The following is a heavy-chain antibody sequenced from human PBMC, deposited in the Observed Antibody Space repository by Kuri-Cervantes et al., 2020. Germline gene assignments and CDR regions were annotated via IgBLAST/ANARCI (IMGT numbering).Heavy chain of an antibody. J-gene: IGHJ4*02. V-gene: IGHV3-48*01. Sequence: GGSLRLSCTASGFTFSSNSMNWVRQAPGKGLEWISYITTSSSTIYYADSVKGRFTISRDNAKNSLHLQMNSLRAEDTAVYYCARDTVTSPYYYDSRQAYYFDYWGQGTLVTVSS. CDR3: ARDTVTSPYYYDSRQAYYFDY. D-gene: IGHD3-22*01. CDR2: ITTSSSTI. CDR1: GFTFSSNS.